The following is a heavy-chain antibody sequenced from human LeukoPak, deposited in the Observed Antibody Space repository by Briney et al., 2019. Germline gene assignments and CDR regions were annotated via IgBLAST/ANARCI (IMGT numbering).Heavy chain of an antibody. Sequence: ASVKVSCKASGHTLTGSFMHWMRQAPGQGLEWMGWINPNSGATPYAQNFQCRVTLTSATTISTAYMALSRLSSDDTAVYYCARDPEFSSGGTPLLNYMDVWGKGTTGTVSS. V-gene: IGHV1-2*02. CDR3: ARDPEFSSGGTPLLNYMDV. D-gene: IGHD6-19*01. J-gene: IGHJ6*03. CDR1: GHTLTGSF. CDR2: INPNSGAT.